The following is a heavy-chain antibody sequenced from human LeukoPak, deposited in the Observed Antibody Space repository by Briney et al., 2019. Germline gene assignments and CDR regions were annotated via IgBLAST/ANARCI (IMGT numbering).Heavy chain of an antibody. CDR3: ARHLEPLTTVTTLDY. D-gene: IGHD4-17*01. CDR1: GYSFTSYW. Sequence: GESLKISCKGSGYSFTSYWIGWVRQMPGKGLEWMGIIYPGDSYIRYSPSFQGQVTFSADKSISTAYLQLSSLRASDTAIYYCARHLEPLTTVTTLDYWGQGTLVTVSS. CDR2: IYPGDSYI. J-gene: IGHJ4*02. V-gene: IGHV5-51*01.